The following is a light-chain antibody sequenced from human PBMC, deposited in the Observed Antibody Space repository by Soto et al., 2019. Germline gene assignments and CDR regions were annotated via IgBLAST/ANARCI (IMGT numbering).Light chain of an antibody. Sequence: EIVLTQSPGTVSLSPGESATLSCRAIQSVSSTYLAWYQQQPGQAPRLLIYGASTRATGVPARFSGSGSGTEFTLTISSLQSEDFAVYYCQQYNNWPPITFGQGTRLENK. CDR2: GAS. J-gene: IGKJ5*01. CDR3: QQYNNWPPIT. CDR1: QSVSSTY. V-gene: IGKV3D-15*01.